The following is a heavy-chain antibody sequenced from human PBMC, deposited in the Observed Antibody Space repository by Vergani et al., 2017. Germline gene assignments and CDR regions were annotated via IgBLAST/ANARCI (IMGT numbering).Heavy chain of an antibody. J-gene: IGHJ4*02. CDR1: GGSISSYY. CDR2: IYTSGST. Sequence: QVQLQESGPGLVKPSETLSLTCTVSGGSISSYYWSWIRQPAGKGLEWIGRIYTSGSTNYNPSLKSRVTMSVDTSKNQFSLKLSSVTAADTAVYYCAREGWRTAHYGSGSYYLFDYWGQGTLVTVSS. CDR3: AREGWRTAHYGSGSYYLFDY. D-gene: IGHD3-10*01. V-gene: IGHV4-4*07.